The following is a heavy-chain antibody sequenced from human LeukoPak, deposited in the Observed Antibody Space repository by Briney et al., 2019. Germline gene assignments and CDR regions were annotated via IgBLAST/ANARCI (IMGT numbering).Heavy chain of an antibody. J-gene: IGHJ5*02. CDR1: GYSISSHY. CDR2: IYHSGIT. V-gene: IGHV4-38-2*01. D-gene: IGHD2-15*01. Sequence: SETLSLTRGVSGYSISSHYWGWIRQPPGKGLEWIGTIYHSGITYYNPSLKSRVTISVDTSKNQFSLKLSSVTAADTAVYYCARTVVAATNWFDPWGQGTPVTVSS. CDR3: ARTVVAATNWFDP.